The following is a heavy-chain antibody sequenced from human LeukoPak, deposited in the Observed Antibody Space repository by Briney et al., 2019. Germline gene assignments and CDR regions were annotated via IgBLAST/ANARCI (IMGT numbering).Heavy chain of an antibody. V-gene: IGHV3-74*01. Sequence: GGSLRLSCAASGFTFSSYWMHWVRQAPGRGLVWVSRINSDGSSTSYADSMKGRFTISRDNAKNTLYLQMNSLRAEDTAVYYCAIKRAVTTDFDYWGQGTLVTVSS. J-gene: IGHJ4*02. CDR2: INSDGSST. D-gene: IGHD4-17*01. CDR1: GFTFSSYW. CDR3: AIKRAVTTDFDY.